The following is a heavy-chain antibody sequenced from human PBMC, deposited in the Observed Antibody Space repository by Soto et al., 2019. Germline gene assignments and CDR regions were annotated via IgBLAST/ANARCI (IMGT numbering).Heavy chain of an antibody. V-gene: IGHV3-30-3*01. CDR2: ISYAGSNK. D-gene: IGHD3-16*02. Sequence: QVQLVESGGGVVQPGRSLRLSCAASGFTFSSYAMHWVRQAPGKGLEWVAVISYAGSNKYYADSVKGRFTISRDNSKNTLYLQMNSLRAEDTAVYYCSRTYVWGSYRLDYWGQGTLVTVSS. CDR1: GFTFSSYA. J-gene: IGHJ4*02. CDR3: SRTYVWGSYRLDY.